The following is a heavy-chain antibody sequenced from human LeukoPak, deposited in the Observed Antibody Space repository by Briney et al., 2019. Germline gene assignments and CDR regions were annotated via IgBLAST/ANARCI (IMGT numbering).Heavy chain of an antibody. CDR2: ISSNGGST. Sequence: GGSLRLSCSASGFTFSSYAMHWVRQAPGKGLEYVSAISSNGGSTYYADSVKGRFTISRDNAKNTLYLQMNSLRAEDTAVYYCARDRDDFWSGYYLYYYYGMDVWGQGTTVTVSS. CDR3: ARDRDDFWSGYYLYYYYGMDV. V-gene: IGHV3-64*04. CDR1: GFTFSSYA. J-gene: IGHJ6*02. D-gene: IGHD3-3*01.